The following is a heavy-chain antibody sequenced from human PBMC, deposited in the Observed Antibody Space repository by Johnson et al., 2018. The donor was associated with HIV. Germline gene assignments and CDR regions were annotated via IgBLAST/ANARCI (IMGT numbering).Heavy chain of an antibody. J-gene: IGHJ3*02. CDR2: ISYDGSNK. V-gene: IGHV3-30-3*01. CDR3: ARDLPLSHTVTSHRGAFDI. Sequence: QVQLVESGGGVVQPGRSLRLSCAASGFTFSSYAMHWVRQAPGKGLEWVAVISYDGSNKYYADSVKGRFTISRDNSKNTLYLQMNSLRAEDTAVYYCARDLPLSHTVTSHRGAFDIWGQGTMVTVSS. CDR1: GFTFSSYA. D-gene: IGHD4-11*01.